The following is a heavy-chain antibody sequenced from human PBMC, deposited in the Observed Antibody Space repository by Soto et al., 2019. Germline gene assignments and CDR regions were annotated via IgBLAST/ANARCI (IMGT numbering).Heavy chain of an antibody. CDR1: GGSISSSSYY. J-gene: IGHJ5*02. CDR3: ARHGPMVRGLTPGWFDP. D-gene: IGHD3-10*01. Sequence: QLQLQESGPGLVKPSETLSLTCIVSGGSISSSSYYWGWIRQPPGKGLEWIGSIYYSGSTYYNPSLKSRVTISVDTSKNQFSLKLSSVTAADTAVYYCARHGPMVRGLTPGWFDPWGQGTLVTVSS. CDR2: IYYSGST. V-gene: IGHV4-39*01.